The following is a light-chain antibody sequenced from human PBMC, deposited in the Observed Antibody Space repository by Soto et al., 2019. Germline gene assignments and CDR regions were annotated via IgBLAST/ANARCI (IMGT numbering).Light chain of an antibody. J-gene: IGLJ2*01. Sequence: QSALTQPASVSGSPGQSITISCTGTSSDVGGYNYVSWYQQHPGKAPKLMIYEVSNRPSGVSNRCSGSMSGNTASLTISGLQAEDEADYYCSSYTSSSTLVVFGGGTKLTVL. V-gene: IGLV2-14*01. CDR1: SSDVGGYNY. CDR3: SSYTSSSTLVV. CDR2: EVS.